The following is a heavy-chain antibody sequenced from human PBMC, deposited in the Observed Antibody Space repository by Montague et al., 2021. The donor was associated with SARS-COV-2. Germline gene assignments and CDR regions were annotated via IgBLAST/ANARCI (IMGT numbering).Heavy chain of an antibody. CDR3: ARHALGYFDWLNEGYFDY. J-gene: IGHJ4*02. D-gene: IGHD3-9*01. V-gene: IGHV4-59*08. Sequence: SETLSLTCTVSGGSISSYYWSWIRQPPGKGLEWIGYIYYSGNTNYNPSLKSRVTISIDTSKNQFSLKLSSVTAADTAVYYCARHALGYFDWLNEGYFDYWGQGTLVTVSS. CDR2: IYYSGNT. CDR1: GGSISSYY.